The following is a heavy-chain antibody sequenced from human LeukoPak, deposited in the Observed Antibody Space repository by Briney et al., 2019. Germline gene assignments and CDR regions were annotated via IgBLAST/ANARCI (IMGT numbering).Heavy chain of an antibody. V-gene: IGHV1-46*01. Sequence: ASVKVSCKASGYTFTGYYMHWVRQAPGQGLEWMGIINPSGGSTSYAQKFQGRVTMTRDTSTSTVYMELSSLRSEDTAVYYCARGPPSSGYSSGWYRSSYYMDVWGKGTTVTISS. CDR1: GYTFTGYY. CDR3: ARGPPSSGYSSGWYRSSYYMDV. J-gene: IGHJ6*03. D-gene: IGHD6-19*01. CDR2: INPSGGST.